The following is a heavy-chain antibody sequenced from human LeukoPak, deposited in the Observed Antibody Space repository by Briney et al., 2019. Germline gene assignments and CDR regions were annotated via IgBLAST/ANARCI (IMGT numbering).Heavy chain of an antibody. J-gene: IGHJ6*03. Sequence: GGSLRLSCAASGFSFSSYSMNWIRQAPGKGLEWVSSISSSSSYIYYADPVKGRFTISRDNAKNSLYLRMNSLRAEDTAVYYCARFGGGRFLEWLVYMDVWGKGTTVTVSS. V-gene: IGHV3-21*01. D-gene: IGHD3-3*01. CDR3: ARFGGGRFLEWLVYMDV. CDR1: GFSFSSYS. CDR2: ISSSSSYI.